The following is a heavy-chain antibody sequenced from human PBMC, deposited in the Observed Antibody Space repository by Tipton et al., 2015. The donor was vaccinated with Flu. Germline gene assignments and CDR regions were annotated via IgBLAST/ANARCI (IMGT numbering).Heavy chain of an antibody. Sequence: GLVKPSETLSLTCSVSGDSIGSGYYWGWIRQPPGKGLEWIGYIYNSAYTKYNPSLESRVTISADTPQKQFSLQLRSVTAADTAVYYCARDPSLGMPDYFDYWGQGTLVTASS. D-gene: IGHD2-2*01. V-gene: IGHV4-38-2*02. CDR3: ARDPSLGMPDYFDY. CDR2: IYNSAYT. CDR1: GDSIGSGYY. J-gene: IGHJ4*02.